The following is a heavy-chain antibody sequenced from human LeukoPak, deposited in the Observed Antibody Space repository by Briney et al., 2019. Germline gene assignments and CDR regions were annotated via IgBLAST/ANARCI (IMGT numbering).Heavy chain of an antibody. CDR1: GFIFSSYA. J-gene: IGHJ4*02. CDR2: ISSSGYNT. CDR3: AKDTGTSRNYIALVAATHF. D-gene: IGHD2-15*01. Sequence: GGSLRLSCAASGFIFSSYAMSWVRQAPGKGLEWFSGISSSGYNTYHADSVKGRFTISRDNSKNTLYLLMNSLRAEDTAVYYCAKDTGTSRNYIALVAATHFWGQGTLLTVSS. V-gene: IGHV3-23*01.